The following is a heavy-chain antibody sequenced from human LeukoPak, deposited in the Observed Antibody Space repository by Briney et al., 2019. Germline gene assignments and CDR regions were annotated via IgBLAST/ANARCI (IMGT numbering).Heavy chain of an antibody. CDR3: ARDTPDSSGYYRLFDY. J-gene: IGHJ4*02. Sequence: SETLSLTCTVSGGSISSSSYYWSWIRQHPGKGLEWIGYIYYSGSTYYNPSLKSRVTISVDTSKNQFSLKLSSVIAADTAVYYCARDTPDSSGYYRLFDYWGQGTLVTVSS. V-gene: IGHV4-31*03. CDR1: GGSISSSSYY. CDR2: IYYSGST. D-gene: IGHD3-22*01.